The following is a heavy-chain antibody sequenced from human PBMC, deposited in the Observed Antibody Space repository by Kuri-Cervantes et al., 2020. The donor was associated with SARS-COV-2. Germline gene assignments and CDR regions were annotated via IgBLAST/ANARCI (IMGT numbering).Heavy chain of an antibody. CDR3: AKTEGAGSWNYFDA. CDR1: GFTFSNYA. Sequence: GGSLRLSCAASGFTFSNYAMTWVRQAPGKGLEWVSVIYIGHYTTYYADSVKGRFTISRDNSKNTLYLQMNSLRAEDTAVYYCAKTEGAGSWNYFDAWGQGTLVTVSS. J-gene: IGHJ4*02. CDR2: IYIGHYTT. V-gene: IGHV3-23*03. D-gene: IGHD6-13*01.